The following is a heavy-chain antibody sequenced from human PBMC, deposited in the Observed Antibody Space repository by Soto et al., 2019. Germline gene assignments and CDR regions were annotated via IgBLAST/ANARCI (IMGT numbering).Heavy chain of an antibody. V-gene: IGHV4-59*08. Sequence: QVQLQESGPGLVKPSETLSLTCTVSGGSISSYYWSWIRQPPGKGLEWIGYIYYSGSTNYNPSLKSRVTISVDTSKNQFSLKLSSVTAADTAVYYGARHHASWGQGTLVTVSS. J-gene: IGHJ5*02. CDR1: GGSISSYY. CDR2: IYYSGST. D-gene: IGHD2-2*01. CDR3: ARHHAS.